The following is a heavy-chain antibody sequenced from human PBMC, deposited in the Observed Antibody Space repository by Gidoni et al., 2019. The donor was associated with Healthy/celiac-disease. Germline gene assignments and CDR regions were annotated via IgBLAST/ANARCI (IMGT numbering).Heavy chain of an antibody. V-gene: IGHV4-31*02. CDR2: MYYSGST. CDR3: ARGKNIVVVPAARDAFDI. D-gene: IGHD2-2*01. CDR1: AGSIINGGCY. Sequence: QVQLQEPSTVKSKPAQHVHFSPTVSAGSIINGGCYWCWIRKNLGTGAGGCGRRHPWKGLEWIGYMYYSGSTYADPCLKSRVTISVDAAKNQFSRKLGSVTPADPAVYYCARGKNIVVVPAARDAFDIWGQGTMVTVSS. J-gene: IGHJ3*02.